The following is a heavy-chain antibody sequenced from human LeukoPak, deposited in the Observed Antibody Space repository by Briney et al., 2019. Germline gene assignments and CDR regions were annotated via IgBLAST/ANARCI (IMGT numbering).Heavy chain of an antibody. D-gene: IGHD6-13*01. V-gene: IGHV4-39*07. J-gene: IGHJ4*02. Sequence: SETLSLTCTVSGGSISSSSYYWGWIRQPPGKGLEWIGSIYYSGSTYYNPSLKSRVTISVDTSKNQFSLKLSSVTAADTAVYYCARDRVAAAGPFDYWGQGTLVTVSS. CDR1: GGSISSSSYY. CDR2: IYYSGST. CDR3: ARDRVAAAGPFDY.